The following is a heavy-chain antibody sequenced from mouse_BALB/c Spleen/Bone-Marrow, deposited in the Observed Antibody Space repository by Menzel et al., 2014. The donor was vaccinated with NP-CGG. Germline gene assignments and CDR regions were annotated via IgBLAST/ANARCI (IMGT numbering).Heavy chain of an antibody. V-gene: IGHV14-3*02. CDR2: IDPANGNT. J-gene: IGHJ3*01. D-gene: IGHD1-1*01. CDR1: GFNIKDTY. Sequence: VQLKESGAELVKPGASVKLSCTASGFNIKDTYMHWVKQRPEQGLEWIGRIDPANGNTKYDPKFQGKATITADTSSNTAYLQLSSLTSEDTAVYYCASYYYGGSGFAYWGQGTLVTVSA. CDR3: ASYYYGGSGFAY.